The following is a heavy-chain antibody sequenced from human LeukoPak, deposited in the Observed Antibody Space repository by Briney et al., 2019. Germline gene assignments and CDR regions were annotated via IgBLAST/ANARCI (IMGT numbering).Heavy chain of an antibody. Sequence: GGSLRLSCAASGFIFSSYSMNWVRQAPGKGREGFSSISTSSSAIYYADSVKGRFTISRDNAKNSLFLQMDSLRAENTAVYYYARAYCSSTSCFEWGQGTLVTVSS. J-gene: IGHJ4*02. D-gene: IGHD2-2*01. CDR3: ARAYCSSTSCFE. CDR2: ISTSSSAI. CDR1: GFIFSSYS. V-gene: IGHV3-48*01.